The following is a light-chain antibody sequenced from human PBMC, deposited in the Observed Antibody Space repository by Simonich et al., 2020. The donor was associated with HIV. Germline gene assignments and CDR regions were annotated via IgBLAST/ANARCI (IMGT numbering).Light chain of an antibody. CDR3: QQYNSYSYT. J-gene: IGKJ2*01. Sequence: DIQMTQSPSSLSASVGDRVTITCQAIQDISDFLNWYQQKPGKAPKILIYDASNLETGVPSRFSGSGSGTDFTFTISSLQPDDFATYYCQQYNSYSYTFGQGTKLEIK. CDR2: DAS. V-gene: IGKV1-33*01. CDR1: QDISDF.